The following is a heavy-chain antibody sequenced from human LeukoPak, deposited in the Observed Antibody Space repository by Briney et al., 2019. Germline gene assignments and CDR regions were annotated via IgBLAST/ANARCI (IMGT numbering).Heavy chain of an antibody. CDR2: IYHSGST. CDR3: ARLKLEQDIVVVPAAPHMDV. V-gene: IGHV4-38-2*02. CDR1: GYSISSGYY. Sequence: SETLSLTCTVSGYSISSGYYWGWIRQPPGKGLEWIGSIYHSGSTYYNPSLKSRVTISVDTSKNQLSLKLSSVTAADTAVYYCARLKLEQDIVVVPAAPHMDVWGKGTTVTVSS. J-gene: IGHJ6*03. D-gene: IGHD2-2*01.